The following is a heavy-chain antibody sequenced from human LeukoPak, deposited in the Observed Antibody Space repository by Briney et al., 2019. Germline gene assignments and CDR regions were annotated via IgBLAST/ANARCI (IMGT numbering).Heavy chain of an antibody. Sequence: ASVKVSCKASGYTFTGYFMHWVRQAPGQGLEWMGWINPNSGGTNYAQKFQGRVTMTSDTSISTAYMELTTLTSDDTAVYYCARDRGSSVRGINWFDPWGQGTLVTVSS. CDR1: GYTFTGYF. J-gene: IGHJ5*02. D-gene: IGHD3-22*01. CDR2: INPNSGGT. CDR3: ARDRGSSVRGINWFDP. V-gene: IGHV1-2*02.